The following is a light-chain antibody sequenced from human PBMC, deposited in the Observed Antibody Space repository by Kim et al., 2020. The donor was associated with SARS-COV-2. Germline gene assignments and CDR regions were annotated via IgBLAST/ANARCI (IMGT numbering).Light chain of an antibody. J-gene: IGLJ3*02. V-gene: IGLV1-47*02. CDR1: SSNIGSNY. CDR2: SND. CDR3: AVWDDSLSGWV. Sequence: ELTQPPSASGTPGQRVTISCSGSSSNIGSNYVYWYQQLPGTAPKLLIFSNDQRPSGVPDRFSGSKSGTSASLAISGLRSEDEADYYCAVWDDSLSGWVFGGGTQLTVL.